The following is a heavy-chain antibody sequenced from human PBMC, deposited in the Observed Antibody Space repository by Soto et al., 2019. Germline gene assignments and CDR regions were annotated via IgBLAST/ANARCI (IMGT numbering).Heavy chain of an antibody. J-gene: IGHJ1*01. CDR3: AKWEERYFQD. Sequence: HPGGSLRLSCAASGFTFNSFTMHWVRQAPGKGLEWAAVISHDGSHKYTADSVKGRFTISRDDPKNTLYLQMNSLRVEDTAIYYCAKWEERYFQDWGQGTLVTVSS. D-gene: IGHD1-26*01. CDR1: GFTFNSFT. CDR2: ISHDGSHK. V-gene: IGHV3-30*04.